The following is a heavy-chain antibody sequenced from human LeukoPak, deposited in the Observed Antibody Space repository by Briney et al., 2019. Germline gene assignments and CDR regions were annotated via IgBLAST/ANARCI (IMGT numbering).Heavy chain of an antibody. J-gene: IGHJ4*02. CDR2: IIPIFGTA. Sequence: ASVKVSCKASGGTFSSYAISWVRQAPGQGLEWMGGIIPIFGTANYAQKFQGRVTITADESRSTAYMELSSLRSEDTAVYYCARRAVAGTRDYFDYWGQGTLVTVSS. V-gene: IGHV1-69*13. CDR3: ARRAVAGTRDYFDY. CDR1: GGTFSSYA. D-gene: IGHD6-19*01.